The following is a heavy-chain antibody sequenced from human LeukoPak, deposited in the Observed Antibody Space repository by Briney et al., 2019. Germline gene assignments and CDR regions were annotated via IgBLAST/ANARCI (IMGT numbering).Heavy chain of an antibody. D-gene: IGHD3-22*01. CDR1: GYSFTSYW. J-gene: IGHJ3*02. CDR2: IYPGDSDT. Sequence: HGESLKISCKGSGYSFTSYWIGWVRQMPGKGLEWMGIIYPGDSDTRYSPSFQGQVTISADKSISTAYLQWSSLKASDTAMYYCARGGNYYDSSGNAFDIWGQGTMVTVSS. CDR3: ARGGNYYDSSGNAFDI. V-gene: IGHV5-51*01.